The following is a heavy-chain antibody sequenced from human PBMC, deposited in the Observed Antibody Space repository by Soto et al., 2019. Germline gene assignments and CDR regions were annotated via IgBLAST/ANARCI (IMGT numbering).Heavy chain of an antibody. CDR3: ARSYCSSTSCYWFDP. D-gene: IGHD2-2*01. CDR2: ISAYNGNT. Sequence: ASVKVSCKASGYTFTSYGISWVRQAPGQGLEWMGWISAYNGNTNYAQKLQGRVTMTTDTSTSTAYMELRSLRSDDTAVYYCARSYCSSTSCYWFDPWGQGTLVIVSS. J-gene: IGHJ5*02. CDR1: GYTFTSYG. V-gene: IGHV1-18*04.